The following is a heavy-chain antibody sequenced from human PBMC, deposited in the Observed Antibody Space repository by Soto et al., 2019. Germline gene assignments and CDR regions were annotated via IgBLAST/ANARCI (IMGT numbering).Heavy chain of an antibody. Sequence: ASVKVSCKASGYTFTRYTMNWVRQAPGQRLEWMGWINPGNGNTKSSQKFQDRVIITRDTSASTAYMDLSSLRSEDTAVYYCARGIATGQLDPWGQGTLVTVSS. CDR2: INPGNGNT. J-gene: IGHJ5*02. CDR1: GYTFTRYT. CDR3: ARGIATGQLDP. V-gene: IGHV1-3*01. D-gene: IGHD2-15*01.